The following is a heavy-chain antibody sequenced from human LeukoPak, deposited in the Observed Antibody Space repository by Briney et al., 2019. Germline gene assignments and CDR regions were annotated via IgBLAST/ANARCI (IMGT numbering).Heavy chain of an antibody. CDR3: AKEGSYPSFDY. Sequence: GGSLRLSCAASGFTFRNYAMGWVRQAPGKGLEWVSAISGSGGSTYYADSVKGRFTISRDNSKNTLYLQMNSLRAEDTAVYYCAKEGSYPSFDYWGQGTLVTVSS. CDR1: GFTFRNYA. V-gene: IGHV3-23*01. J-gene: IGHJ4*02. D-gene: IGHD1-26*01. CDR2: ISGSGGST.